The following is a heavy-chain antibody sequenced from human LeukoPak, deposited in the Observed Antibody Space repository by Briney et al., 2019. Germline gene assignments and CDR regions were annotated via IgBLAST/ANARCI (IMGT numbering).Heavy chain of an antibody. CDR3: ANRMTTVTAGDY. CDR2: IKQDESEK. V-gene: IGHV3-7*01. CDR1: GFTFSSYW. J-gene: IGHJ4*02. D-gene: IGHD4-17*01. Sequence: GGSLRLSCAVSGFTFSSYWMSWVRQAPGKGLEWVANIKQDESEKYYVDSVKGRFTISRDNAKDSLYLQMNSLRVDDTAVYYCANRMTTVTAGDYWGQGTLVTVSS.